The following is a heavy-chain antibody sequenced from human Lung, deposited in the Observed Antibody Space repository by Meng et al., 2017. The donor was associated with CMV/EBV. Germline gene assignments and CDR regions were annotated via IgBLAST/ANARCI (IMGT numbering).Heavy chain of an antibody. CDR1: GGTFSSYA. D-gene: IGHD6-13*01. J-gene: IGHJ5*02. CDR3: ARGGSSSWSRRYNWFDP. V-gene: IGHV1-69*05. CDR2: IIPIFGTA. Sequence: SVXVSXKASGGTFSSYAISWVRQAPGQGLEWMGGIIPIFGTANYAQKFQGRVTITTDESTSIAYMELSSLRSEDTAVYYCARGGSSSWSRRYNWFDPWGQGTXVTVSS.